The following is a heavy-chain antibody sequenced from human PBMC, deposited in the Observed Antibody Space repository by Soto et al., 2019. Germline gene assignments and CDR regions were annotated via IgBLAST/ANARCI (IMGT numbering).Heavy chain of an antibody. CDR3: ARQLDTAMPRGVHTNEYVMDV. CDR2: IIPIFGTA. V-gene: IGHV1-69*01. CDR1: GGTFSSYA. Sequence: QVQLVQSGAEVKKRGSSVKVSCKASGGTFSSYAISWVRQAPGQGLEWMGGIIPIFGTANYAQKFQGRVTITADESTSTSYMELSSPRSEDTAVYYCARQLDTAMPRGVHTNEYVMDVWGQGTTVTVSS. J-gene: IGHJ6*02. D-gene: IGHD5-18*01.